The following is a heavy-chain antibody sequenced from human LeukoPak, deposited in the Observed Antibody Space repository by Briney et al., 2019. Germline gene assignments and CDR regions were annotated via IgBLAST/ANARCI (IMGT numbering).Heavy chain of an antibody. CDR2: IYHSGST. J-gene: IGHJ4*02. Sequence: SETLSLTCAVSGGSISSGGYSWSWIRQPPGKGLEWIGYIYHSGSTYYNPSLKSRVTISVDRSKNQFSLKLSSVTAADTAVYYCARDKVGETTVTTWGQGTLVTVSS. CDR3: ARDKVGETTVTT. V-gene: IGHV4-30-2*01. D-gene: IGHD4-11*01. CDR1: GGSISSGGYS.